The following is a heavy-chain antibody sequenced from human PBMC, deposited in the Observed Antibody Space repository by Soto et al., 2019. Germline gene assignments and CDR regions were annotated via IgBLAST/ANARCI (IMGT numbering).Heavy chain of an antibody. Sequence: QVQLVESGGGVVQPGRSLRLSCAASGFTFSSYAMHWVRQAPGKGLEWVAVISYDGSNKYYADSVKGRFTISRDNSKNTLYLQMKSLRAEDTAGYYCARGAATNPAIDYWGQGTLVTVSS. V-gene: IGHV3-30-3*01. CDR2: ISYDGSNK. J-gene: IGHJ4*02. CDR3: ARGAATNPAIDY. CDR1: GFTFSSYA.